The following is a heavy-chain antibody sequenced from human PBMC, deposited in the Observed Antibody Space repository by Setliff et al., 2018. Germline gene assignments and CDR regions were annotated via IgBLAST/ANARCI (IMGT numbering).Heavy chain of an antibody. CDR1: GASITDSY. D-gene: IGHD3-16*01. V-gene: IGHV4-59*08. Sequence: SETLSLTCSVSGASITDSYWNWIRQPPGKGLEWVGYIHYSGSTSYNPSLKSRVTISLDTPKNQFSLKLTSVTAADTAVYYCARTGTTYYYSCMDVWGEGTTVTVSS. CDR3: ARTGTTYYYSCMDV. J-gene: IGHJ6*03. CDR2: IHYSGST.